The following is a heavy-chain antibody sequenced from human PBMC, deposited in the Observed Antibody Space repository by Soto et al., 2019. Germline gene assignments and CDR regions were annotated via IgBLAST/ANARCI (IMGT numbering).Heavy chain of an antibody. CDR1: GVSLDNFF. V-gene: IGHV4-59*03. CDR2: VSQGGTESHMTEGETT. Sequence: QVQLQESGPGPLRPSETLSLTCTVSGVSLDNFFWSWMRQTPGKGLPWIGYVSQGGTESHMTEGETTGHSPSLDQRATTSLDFPKNQFSPTVTSVTAADTAVDYCARYRCGITGSATSLVEWFDPWRQGALVTVSS. D-gene: IGHD1-26*01. CDR3: ARYRCGITGSATSLVEWFDP. J-gene: IGHJ5*02.